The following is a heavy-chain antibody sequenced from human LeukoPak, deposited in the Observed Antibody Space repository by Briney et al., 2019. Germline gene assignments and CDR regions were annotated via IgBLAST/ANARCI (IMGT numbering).Heavy chain of an antibody. Sequence: GGSLRLSCAASGITFNELWMTWVRQAPGKALEWVASVKEDGSEKYHVDSVKGRFTISRDNAKNSLFLEMNSLRAEDTAVYYCATHRVANWNWGQGTLVTVSS. J-gene: IGHJ4*02. CDR2: VKEDGSEK. V-gene: IGHV3-7*01. D-gene: IGHD1-20*01. CDR1: GITFNELW. CDR3: ATHRVANWN.